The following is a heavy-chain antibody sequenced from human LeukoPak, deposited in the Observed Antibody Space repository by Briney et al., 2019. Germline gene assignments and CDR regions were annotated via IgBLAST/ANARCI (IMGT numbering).Heavy chain of an antibody. V-gene: IGHV3-48*03. CDR1: GFTFSSYE. J-gene: IGHJ3*02. D-gene: IGHD3-22*01. CDR3: ARDRNYYDSPSPSDAFDI. CDR2: ISSSGSTI. Sequence: QPGGSLRLSCAASGFTFSSYEMNWVRQAPGKGLEWLSYISSSGSTIYYADSVKGRFTISRDNAKNSLYLQMNSLRAEDTAVYYCARDRNYYDSPSPSDAFDIWGQGTMVTVSS.